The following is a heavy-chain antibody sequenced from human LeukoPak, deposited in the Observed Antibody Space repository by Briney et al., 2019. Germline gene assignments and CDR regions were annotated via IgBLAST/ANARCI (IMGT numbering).Heavy chain of an antibody. V-gene: IGHV4-39*01. CDR3: AGVPSHDYGE. D-gene: IGHD4-17*01. J-gene: IGHJ4*02. CDR1: GGSISSSSYY. CDR2: IYYSGST. Sequence: SETLSLTCTVSGGSISSSSYYWGWIRQPPGKGLEWIGSIYYSGSTYYNPSLKSRVTISVDTSKNQFSLKLSSVTAADTAVYYCAGVPSHDYGEWGQGTLVTVSS.